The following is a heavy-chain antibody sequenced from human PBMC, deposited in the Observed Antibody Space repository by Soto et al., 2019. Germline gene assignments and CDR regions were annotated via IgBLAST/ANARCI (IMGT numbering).Heavy chain of an antibody. Sequence: PGGSLRLSCAASGFTFSSYTMNWVRQAPGKGLEWVSSISSSSSDIYYADSVKGRFTISRDNAKNSLYLQMNSLRAEDTAVYYSARETCAGYSSSCAHNWFDPWGQGTLVTVSS. J-gene: IGHJ5*02. D-gene: IGHD6-13*01. CDR3: ARETCAGYSSSCAHNWFDP. CDR1: GFTFSSYT. V-gene: IGHV3-21*01. CDR2: ISSSSSDI.